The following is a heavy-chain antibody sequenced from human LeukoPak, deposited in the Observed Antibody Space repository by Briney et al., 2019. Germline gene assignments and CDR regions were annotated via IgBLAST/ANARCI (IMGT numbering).Heavy chain of an antibody. Sequence: GRSLRLSCAASGFTFSSYAMHWVRQAPGKGLEWVAVISYDGSNKYYADSVKGRFTISKDNSKNTLYRQMNSLRAEDTAVYYCARDGRGTTGTYYFDYWGQGTLVTVSS. CDR3: ARDGRGTTGTYYFDY. V-gene: IGHV3-30*01. CDR2: ISYDGSNK. D-gene: IGHD1-1*01. CDR1: GFTFSSYA. J-gene: IGHJ4*02.